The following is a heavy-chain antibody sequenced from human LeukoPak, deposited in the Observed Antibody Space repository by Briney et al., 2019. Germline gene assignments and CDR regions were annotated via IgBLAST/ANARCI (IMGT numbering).Heavy chain of an antibody. D-gene: IGHD3-9*01. CDR3: AREMVRYFDWLSPGMDV. V-gene: IGHV1-2*04. J-gene: IGHJ6*02. CDR1: GYTFTGYY. Sequence: ASVKVSCKASGYTFTGYYMHWVRQAPGQGLEWMGWINPNSGGTNYAQKFQGWVTMTRDTSISTAYMELSRLRSDDTAVYYCAREMVRYFDWLSPGMDVWGQGTTVTVSS. CDR2: INPNSGGT.